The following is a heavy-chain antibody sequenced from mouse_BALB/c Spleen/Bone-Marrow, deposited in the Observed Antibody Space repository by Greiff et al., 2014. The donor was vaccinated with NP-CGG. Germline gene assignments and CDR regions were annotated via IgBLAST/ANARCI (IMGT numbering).Heavy chain of an antibody. CDR3: NVWDGNYFFDY. J-gene: IGHJ2*01. V-gene: IGHV14-4*02. CDR2: IDPENGDT. CDR1: GFNIKDYY. D-gene: IGHD2-1*01. Sequence: EVQLVESGAELVRSGASVKLSCTASGFNIKDYYMHWVKQRPEQGLEWIGWIDPENGDTEYAPKFQGKATMTADTSSNTAYLQLSSLTSEDTAVYYCNVWDGNYFFDYWGQGTTLTVSS.